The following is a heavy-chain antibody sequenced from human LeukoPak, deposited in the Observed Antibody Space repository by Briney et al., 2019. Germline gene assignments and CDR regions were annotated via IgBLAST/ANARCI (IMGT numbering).Heavy chain of an antibody. CDR3: ARATPSYCSSTSCYNYYYGMDV. D-gene: IGHD2-2*02. J-gene: IGHJ6*04. CDR2: IYYSGST. Sequence: PSETLSLTCTVSGGSISSYYWSWIRQPPGKGLEWIGYIYYSGSTNYNPSLKSRVTISVDTSKNQFSLKLSSVTAADTAVYYCARATPSYCSSTSCYNYYYGMDVWGKGTTVTVSS. CDR1: GGSISSYY. V-gene: IGHV4-59*01.